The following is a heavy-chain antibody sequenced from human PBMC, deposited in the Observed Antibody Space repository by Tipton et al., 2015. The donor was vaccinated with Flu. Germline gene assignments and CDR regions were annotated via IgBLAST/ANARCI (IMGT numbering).Heavy chain of an antibody. J-gene: IGHJ3*01. CDR3: AREKPSGGTAGDGGFDV. CDR2: IYHSGSI. V-gene: IGHV4-31*03. CDR1: GGSISSGDYY. D-gene: IGHD2-15*01. Sequence: GLVKPSQTLSLTCTVSGGSISSGDYYWTWVRQHPGKGLEWIGYIYHSGSIFYNPSLKSRITISLDTSKNQFSLKLTSVTAADTANYYCAREKPSGGTAGDGGFDVWGQGTLVTVSS.